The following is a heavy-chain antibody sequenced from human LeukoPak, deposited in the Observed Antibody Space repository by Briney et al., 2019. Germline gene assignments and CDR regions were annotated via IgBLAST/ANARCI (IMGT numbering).Heavy chain of an antibody. CDR1: GFTFSGSA. D-gene: IGHD4-17*01. CDR2: IRGKANSYAT. Sequence: PGGSLRLSCAASGFTFSGSAMHWVRQASGKGLEWVGRIRGKANSYATAYAASVKGRFTISRDDSKNTAYLQMNSLKTEDTAVYYCTRTYGIYGMDVWGQGTTVTVSS. V-gene: IGHV3-73*01. J-gene: IGHJ6*02. CDR3: TRTYGIYGMDV.